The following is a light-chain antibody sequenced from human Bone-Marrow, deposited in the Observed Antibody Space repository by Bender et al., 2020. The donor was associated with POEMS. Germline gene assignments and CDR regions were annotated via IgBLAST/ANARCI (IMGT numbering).Light chain of an antibody. Sequence: QSVVTQPPSLSEAPRQRVTISCSGSSSNIGNHGVNWYQQLPGEAPKLLIYYDDLLTPGVSDRFSASKSGTSAYLAISELQSEDEALYYCSAWNDSLSGWVIGGGNKLTVL. J-gene: IGLJ3*02. CDR2: YDD. V-gene: IGLV1-36*01. CDR3: SAWNDSLSGWV. CDR1: SSNIGNHG.